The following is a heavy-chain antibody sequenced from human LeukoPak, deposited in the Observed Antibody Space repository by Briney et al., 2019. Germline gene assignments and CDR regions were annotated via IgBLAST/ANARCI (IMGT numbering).Heavy chain of an antibody. CDR2: IIPIFGTA. Sequence: ASVKVSCKASGGTFSSYAISWVRQAPGQGLEWKGGIIPIFGTANYAQKFQGRVTITTDESTSTTYMELSSLRSEDTAVYYCARDTDYGSGSYYGYWGQGTLVTVSS. D-gene: IGHD3-10*01. CDR1: GGTFSSYA. CDR3: ARDTDYGSGSYYGY. V-gene: IGHV1-69*05. J-gene: IGHJ4*02.